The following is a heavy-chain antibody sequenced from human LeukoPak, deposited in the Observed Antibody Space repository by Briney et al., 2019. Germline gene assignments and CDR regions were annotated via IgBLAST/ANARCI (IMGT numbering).Heavy chain of an antibody. CDR2: ISDSGSST. Sequence: PGGSLRLSCAASGFTFSSYTMTGVRQAPGKGLEWVSAISDSGSSTYYADSVKGRFTISRDISKSTLYLQMNSLRAEDTALYYCGKGQKWELPLDFWGQGTLVTVSS. CDR3: GKGQKWELPLDF. V-gene: IGHV3-23*01. D-gene: IGHD1-26*01. CDR1: GFTFSSYT. J-gene: IGHJ4*02.